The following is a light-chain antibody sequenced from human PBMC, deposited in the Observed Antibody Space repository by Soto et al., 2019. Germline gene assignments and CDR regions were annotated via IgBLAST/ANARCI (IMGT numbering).Light chain of an antibody. J-gene: IGLJ1*01. Sequence: QSVLTQPASVSGSPGQSITISCTGTSSDVGSYNFVSWYQQHPGKAPKLMIYEVSKRPSGVSNGFSGSKSGNTASLTISGLQAEDEADYYCCSYAGSYNYVFGTGTKVTV. CDR3: CSYAGSYNYV. V-gene: IGLV2-23*02. CDR1: SSDVGSYNF. CDR2: EVS.